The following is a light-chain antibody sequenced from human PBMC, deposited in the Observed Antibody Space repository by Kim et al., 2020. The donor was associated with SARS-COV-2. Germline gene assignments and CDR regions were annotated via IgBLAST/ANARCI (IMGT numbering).Light chain of an antibody. J-gene: IGLJ3*02. CDR1: SNNVGNEG. V-gene: IGLV10-54*01. CDR2: RNN. CDR3: SAWDSSLSVWV. Sequence: QPATLTCTGNSNNVGNEGAAWLQPHQGRPPKLLSYRNNNRPSGISERLSASRSGNTASLTITGLQPEDEADYYCSAWDSSLSVWVFGGGTKLTVL.